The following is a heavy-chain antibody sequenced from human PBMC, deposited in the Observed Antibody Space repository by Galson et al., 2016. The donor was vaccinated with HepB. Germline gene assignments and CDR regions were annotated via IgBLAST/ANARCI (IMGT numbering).Heavy chain of an antibody. CDR2: ISGTSTYI. J-gene: IGHJ1*01. D-gene: IGHD3-22*01. Sequence: SLRLSCAASGFTFSTYSMNWVRQAPGKGLEWASSISGTSTYIYYADSVKGRFTISRDNAKNSLYLQMNNLRAEDTAVYYCALYYYDSSGFVEYFQHWGQGTRVTVSS. CDR1: GFTFSTYS. V-gene: IGHV3-21*04. CDR3: ALYYYDSSGFVEYFQH.